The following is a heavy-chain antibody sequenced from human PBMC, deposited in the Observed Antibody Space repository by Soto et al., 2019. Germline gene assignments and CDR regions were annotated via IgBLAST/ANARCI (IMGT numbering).Heavy chain of an antibody. V-gene: IGHV4-4*07. D-gene: IGHD7-27*01. CDR1: GAYISDFS. J-gene: IGHJ1*01. Sequence: PSETLSLTCRVSGAYISDFSWSWMRQPAGKGLEWIGRITINGNTQKNPSFKSRVTMSIDTSRNQFSLNLQSATAADTALYYCARETGENGTYEAHWGPGNVVTVSS. CDR2: ITINGNT. CDR3: ARETGENGTYEAH.